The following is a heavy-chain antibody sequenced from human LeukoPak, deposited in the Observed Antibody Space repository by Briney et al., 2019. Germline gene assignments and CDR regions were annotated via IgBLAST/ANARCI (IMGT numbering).Heavy chain of an antibody. CDR1: GGSIISSSHY. CDR2: IYYNGGT. Sequence: SETLSLTCTVSGGSIISSSHYWAWIRQPPGKGLEWIGSIYYNGGTFYSPSLKSRASISVDTSKNQFSLKLSSVTAADTSVYFCAREEASAADYWGQGTLVTVSS. CDR3: AREEASAADY. D-gene: IGHD6-13*01. V-gene: IGHV4-39*01. J-gene: IGHJ4*02.